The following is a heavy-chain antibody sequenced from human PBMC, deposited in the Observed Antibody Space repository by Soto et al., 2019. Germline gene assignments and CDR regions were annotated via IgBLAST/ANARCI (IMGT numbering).Heavy chain of an antibody. Sequence: PSVKVTCKDSGYTFTGYYMHWVRQAHGQGLEWMGWINPNSGGTNYAQKFQGWVTMTRDTSISTAYMELSRLRSDDTAVYYCARVSPYDFWSGSFDYWGQGTLVTVSS. CDR1: GYTFTGYY. J-gene: IGHJ4*02. D-gene: IGHD3-3*01. V-gene: IGHV1-2*04. CDR2: INPNSGGT. CDR3: ARVSPYDFWSGSFDY.